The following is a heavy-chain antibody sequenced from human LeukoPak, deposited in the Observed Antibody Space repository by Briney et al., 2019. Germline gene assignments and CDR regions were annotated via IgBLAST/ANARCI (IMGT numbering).Heavy chain of an antibody. V-gene: IGHV3-21*01. J-gene: IGHJ4*02. CDR2: ISSSSSYI. CDR3: ARDQKSLTMIVVGPFDY. D-gene: IGHD3-22*01. Sequence: PGGSLRLSCAASGFTFSSYWMHWVRQAPGKGLEWVSSISSSSSYIYYADSVKGRFTISRDNAKNSLYLQMNSLRAEDTAVYYCARDQKSLTMIVVGPFDYWGQGTLVTVSS. CDR1: GFTFSSYW.